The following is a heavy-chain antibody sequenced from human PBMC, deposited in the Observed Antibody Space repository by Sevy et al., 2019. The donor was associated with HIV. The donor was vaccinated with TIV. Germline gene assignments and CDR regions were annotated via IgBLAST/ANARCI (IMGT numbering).Heavy chain of an antibody. V-gene: IGHV3-7*03. Sequence: GESLKISCAASEFTFSGYWMNWVRQAPGKGLEGVANIRQDGSEKYYVDSVKGRFTISRDNAKNSLFLQMNSLRADDTAVYYCVREYEGGTAAAGGAFDYWGQGTLVTVSS. CDR3: VREYEGGTAAAGGAFDY. D-gene: IGHD6-13*01. CDR2: IRQDGSEK. CDR1: EFTFSGYW. J-gene: IGHJ4*02.